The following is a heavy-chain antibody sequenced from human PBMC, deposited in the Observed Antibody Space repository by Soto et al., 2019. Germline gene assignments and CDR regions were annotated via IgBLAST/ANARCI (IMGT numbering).Heavy chain of an antibody. CDR2: INHSGST. V-gene: IGHV4-34*01. Sequence: QVQLQQWGAGLLKPSETLSLTCAVYGGSFSGYYWSWIRQPPGKGLEWIGEINHSGSTNYNPSFKSRVTISVDRPKNQFSLKLSSVTAADTAVYNCAIVDDYWGHGTLVTVSS. J-gene: IGHJ4*01. CDR1: GGSFSGYY. CDR3: AIVDDY.